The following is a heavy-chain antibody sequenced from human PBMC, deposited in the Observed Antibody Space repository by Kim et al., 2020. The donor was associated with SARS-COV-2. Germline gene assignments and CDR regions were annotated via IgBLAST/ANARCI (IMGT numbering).Heavy chain of an antibody. CDR1: GGTFSSYA. Sequence: SVKVSCKASGGTFSSYAISWVRQAPGQGLEWMGGIIPIFGTANYAQKFQGRVTITADESTSTAYMELSSLRSEDTAVYYCARDRAYSSGWFYFDYWGQGTLVTVSS. CDR3: ARDRAYSSGWFYFDY. J-gene: IGHJ4*02. D-gene: IGHD6-19*01. V-gene: IGHV1-69*13. CDR2: IIPIFGTA.